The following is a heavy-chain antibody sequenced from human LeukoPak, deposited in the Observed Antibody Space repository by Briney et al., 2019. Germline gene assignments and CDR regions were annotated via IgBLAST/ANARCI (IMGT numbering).Heavy chain of an antibody. D-gene: IGHD3-10*01. V-gene: IGHV4-59*01. CDR1: GGSISSYY. Sequence: SETLPLTCTVSGGSISSYYWSWIRQPPGKGLEWIGYIYYSGSTNYNPSLKSRVTISVDTSKNQFSLKLSSVTAADTAVYYCARAYYYGSGSYAFDIWGQGTMVTVSS. J-gene: IGHJ3*02. CDR3: ARAYYYGSGSYAFDI. CDR2: IYYSGST.